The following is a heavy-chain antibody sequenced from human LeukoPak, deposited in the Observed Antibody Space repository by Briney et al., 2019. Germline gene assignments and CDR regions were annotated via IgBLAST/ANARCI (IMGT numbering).Heavy chain of an antibody. CDR3: ARGTYSGTYYAWYYFDY. V-gene: IGHV3-11*01. CDR2: ISSSGSTI. D-gene: IGHD1-26*01. J-gene: IGHJ4*02. CDR1: GFTFSDYY. Sequence: GGSLRLSCAASGFTFSDYYMSWIRQAPGKGLEWVSYISSSGSTIYYADSVKGRFTISRDNAKNSLSLQMNSLRAEDTAVYYCARGTYSGTYYAWYYFDYWGQGTLVTVSS.